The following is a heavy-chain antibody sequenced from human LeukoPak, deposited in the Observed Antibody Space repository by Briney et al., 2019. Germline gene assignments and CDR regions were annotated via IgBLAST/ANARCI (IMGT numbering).Heavy chain of an antibody. V-gene: IGHV1-8*03. D-gene: IGHD3-22*01. CDR2: MNPNTGNT. Sequence: ASVKVSCKASGYTFTSYDINWVRQATGQGPEWMGWMNPNTGNTGYAQKFQGRVTITSNTSISTAYMELSSLRSEDTAIYYCARHSSGYYRGDDYWGQGTLVTVSS. CDR3: ARHSSGYYRGDDY. J-gene: IGHJ4*02. CDR1: GYTFTSYD.